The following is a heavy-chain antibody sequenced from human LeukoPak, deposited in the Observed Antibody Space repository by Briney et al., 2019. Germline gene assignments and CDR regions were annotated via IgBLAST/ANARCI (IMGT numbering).Heavy chain of an antibody. CDR1: GGSFSAYY. Sequence: SETLSLTCTVSGGSFSAYYWTWFRQPPGKELEWIGYIYYTGSTNCNPSLKSRVTISVDTSNYQFSLKLSSVTAADTAVYYWAAIAGSSSYWGQGTLVTVSS. J-gene: IGHJ4*02. V-gene: IGHV4-59*08. CDR2: IYYTGST. D-gene: IGHD6-6*01. CDR3: AAIAGSSSY.